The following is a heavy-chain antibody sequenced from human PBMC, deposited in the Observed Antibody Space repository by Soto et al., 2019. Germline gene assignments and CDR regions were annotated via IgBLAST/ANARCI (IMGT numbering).Heavy chain of an antibody. CDR1: GGSFSGYY. Sequence: PSETLSLTCAVYGGSFSGYYWSWIRQPPGKGLEWIGEINHSGSTNYNPSLKSRVTISVDTSKNQFSLKLSSVTAADTAVYYFARGKIAAAGGKRRTGYAYWGQGTLVTVSS. CDR3: ARGKIAAAGGKRRTGYAY. V-gene: IGHV4-34*01. J-gene: IGHJ4*02. CDR2: INHSGST. D-gene: IGHD6-13*01.